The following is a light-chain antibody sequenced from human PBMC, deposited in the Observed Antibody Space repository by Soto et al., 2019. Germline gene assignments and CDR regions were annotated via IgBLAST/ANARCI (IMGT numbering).Light chain of an antibody. CDR1: QSVLYSSNNKNY. Sequence: DIVMTQSPDSLAVSLGERATINCKSSQSVLYSSNNKNYLAWYQQKPGQPPKLLIYWASTRASGVPDRFSGSGSGTDFTLTISSLQAEDVAVYYCQQYYTTPSWTFGQGTKVEIK. CDR2: WAS. CDR3: QQYYTTPSWT. J-gene: IGKJ1*01. V-gene: IGKV4-1*01.